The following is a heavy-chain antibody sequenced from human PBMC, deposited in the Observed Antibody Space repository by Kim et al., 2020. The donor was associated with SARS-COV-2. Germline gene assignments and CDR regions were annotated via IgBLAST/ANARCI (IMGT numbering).Heavy chain of an antibody. CDR3: EASDY. J-gene: IGHJ4*02. CDR2: ISDSDVRP. Sequence: ISDSDVRPRYAGAVKGRFTISRDNSQSTLCLQMNSLRAEDTAVYYCEASDYWGQGSLVTVSS. V-gene: IGHV3-23*01.